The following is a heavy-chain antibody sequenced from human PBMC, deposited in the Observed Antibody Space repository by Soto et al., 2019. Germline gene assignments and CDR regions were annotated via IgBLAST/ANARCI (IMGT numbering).Heavy chain of an antibody. J-gene: IGHJ5*01. CDR2: IFSNGGII. CDR1: GFTFSSYE. Sequence: EVQLVEWGGGLVQPGGSLRLSCAASGFTFSSYEMNWVRQAPGKGLEWVSYIFSNGGIIHYADSVKGRFTISRDNAKNSLYLQMNSLRAEDTAVYYCARDQWGDGGFDSWGQGTLVTVSS. D-gene: IGHD5-12*01. CDR3: ARDQWGDGGFDS. V-gene: IGHV3-48*03.